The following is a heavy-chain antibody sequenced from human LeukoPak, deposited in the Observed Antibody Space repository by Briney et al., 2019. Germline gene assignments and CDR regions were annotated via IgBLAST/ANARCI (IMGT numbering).Heavy chain of an antibody. J-gene: IGHJ4*02. CDR2: IIPIFGTA. Sequence: ASVKVSCKASGGTFSSYAISWVRQAPGQGLEWMGGIIPIFGTANYAQKFQGRVTITADESTSTVYMELSSLRSEDTAVYYCARDPRRDGYNSGHYFDYWGQGTLVTVSS. CDR3: ARDPRRDGYNSGHYFDY. CDR1: GGTFSSYA. V-gene: IGHV1-69*13. D-gene: IGHD5-24*01.